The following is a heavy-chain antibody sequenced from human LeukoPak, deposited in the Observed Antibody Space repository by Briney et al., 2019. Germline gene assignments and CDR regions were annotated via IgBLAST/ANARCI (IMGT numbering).Heavy chain of an antibody. CDR3: ARGRNGYNYFDY. J-gene: IGHJ4*02. D-gene: IGHD5-24*01. CDR2: IWNDGSNK. CDR1: GFTFSSSG. Sequence: GGSLRLSCAASGFTFSSSGMQWVRQAPGKGLEWVALIWNDGSNKYYADSVKGRFTISRDNSKNTLYLQMNSLRAEDTAVYYCARGRNGYNYFDYWGPGNPGHRLL. V-gene: IGHV3-33*01.